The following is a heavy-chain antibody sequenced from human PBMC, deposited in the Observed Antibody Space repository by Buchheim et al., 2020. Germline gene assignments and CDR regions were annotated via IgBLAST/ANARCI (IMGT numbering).Heavy chain of an antibody. CDR1: GFSLSTSGVG. Sequence: QITLKESGPTLVKPTQTLTLTCTFSGFSLSTSGVGVGWIRQPPGKALEWLALIYWDDDKRYSPSLKSRPTITKDTSKNQVGLTMTNMEPVDTATYYCAHSSPQGGGYSGYVPFDPWGQGTL. V-gene: IGHV2-5*02. CDR2: IYWDDDK. CDR3: AHSSPQGGGYSGYVPFDP. J-gene: IGHJ5*02. D-gene: IGHD5-12*01.